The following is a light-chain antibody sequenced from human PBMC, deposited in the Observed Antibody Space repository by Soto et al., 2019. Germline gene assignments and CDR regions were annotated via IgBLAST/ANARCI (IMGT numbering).Light chain of an antibody. CDR3: SSYTSSSTLV. CDR2: EVS. V-gene: IGLV2-14*01. J-gene: IGLJ1*01. CDR1: SSDVGSYNY. Sequence: LTHPASVSGSPGQSITISCTGTSSDVGSYNYVSWYQQHPGKAPKLMICEVSNRPSGVSNRFSGSKSGNTASLTISGLQAEEEADYYCSSYTSSSTLVFGTGTKVTVL.